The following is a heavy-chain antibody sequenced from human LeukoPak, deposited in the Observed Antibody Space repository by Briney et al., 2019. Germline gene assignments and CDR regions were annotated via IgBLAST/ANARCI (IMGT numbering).Heavy chain of an antibody. V-gene: IGHV4-59*01. CDR2: VFYTGTT. CDR3: ARGITVTTTSDHLDF. D-gene: IGHD4-17*01. J-gene: IGHJ4*02. Sequence: SETLSLTCTVSGDPISGYYWNWIRQPPGKGLEWIGHVFYTGTTKYHPSLKSRIAISVDTSSNQFSLKLRSVTTADTAVYYCARGITVTTTSDHLDFWGQGILVTVPS. CDR1: GDPISGYY.